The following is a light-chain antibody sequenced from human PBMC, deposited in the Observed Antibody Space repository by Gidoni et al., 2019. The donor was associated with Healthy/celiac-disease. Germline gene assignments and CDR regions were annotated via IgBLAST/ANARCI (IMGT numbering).Light chain of an antibody. CDR3: QQYGSSPFT. J-gene: IGKJ3*01. CDR1: QSVSSSY. CDR2: GAS. Sequence: EIVLTQPPGTLSLSPGERATLSCRASQSVSSSYLAWYQQKPGQAPRLLIYGASSRATGIPDFTLTISRLEPEDFAVYYCQQYGSSPFTFGPXTKVDIK. V-gene: IGKV3-20*01.